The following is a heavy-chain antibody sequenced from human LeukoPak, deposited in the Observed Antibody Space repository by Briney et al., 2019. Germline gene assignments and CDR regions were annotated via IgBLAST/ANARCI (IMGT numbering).Heavy chain of an antibody. D-gene: IGHD6-19*01. CDR1: RFTFSNYA. Sequence: GGSLRLSCAASRFTFSNYAMSWVRQAPGKGLEWVSGISASGGTPNYADSVKGRFTISRDNSKNTLYLQINSLRAEDTAVYYCAKDRTAVPGYQDYWGQGTLVTVSS. CDR2: ISASGGTP. V-gene: IGHV3-23*01. J-gene: IGHJ4*02. CDR3: AKDRTAVPGYQDY.